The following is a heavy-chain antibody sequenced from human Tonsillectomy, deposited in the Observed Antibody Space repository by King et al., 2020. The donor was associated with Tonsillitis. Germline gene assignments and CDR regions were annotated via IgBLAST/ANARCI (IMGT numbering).Heavy chain of an antibody. CDR1: GFTFSNYA. J-gene: IGHJ3*02. CDR2: ISHDGNNK. Sequence: VQLVESGGGVVQPGRSLRLSCAASGFTFSNYALHWVRQAPGKGLEWVALISHDGNNKHYADSVKGRFTISRDNSKNTLYLQMNSLRAEDTAVYYCTKDFQDNWTGFAFDIWGQGTMVTVSS. CDR3: TKDFQDNWTGFAFDI. D-gene: IGHD1-1*01. V-gene: IGHV3-30*18.